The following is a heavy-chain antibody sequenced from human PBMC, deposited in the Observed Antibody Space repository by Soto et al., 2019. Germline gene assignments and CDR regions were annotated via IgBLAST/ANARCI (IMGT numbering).Heavy chain of an antibody. CDR1: GYTFKTYG. J-gene: IGHJ4*02. Sequence: QVHLVQSGTEGKEPGASVKVSCKTSGYTFKTYGITWGRQAPGQGLEWMGWIIVHNGNTHYAEKFRGRVTMTTDTPTNTAYMELWGLGSDDTAVYYCARSYSYGSYWNFDSWGQGTQVTVSS. CDR3: ARSYSYGSYWNFDS. V-gene: IGHV1-18*04. CDR2: IIVHNGNT. D-gene: IGHD3-10*01.